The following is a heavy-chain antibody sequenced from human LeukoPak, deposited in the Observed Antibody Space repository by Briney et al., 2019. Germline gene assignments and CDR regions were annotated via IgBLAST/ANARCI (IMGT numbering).Heavy chain of an antibody. D-gene: IGHD5-12*01. Sequence: SVTLSLTCTVSSGSISTYYWSWIRQPPGKGLVWIGYIYHSGSTNYNPSLKSRVTISVDTSKNQFSLKLSSVTAADTAVYYCARGGGYASPIGYWGQGALATVSS. V-gene: IGHV4-59*01. CDR1: SGSISTYY. J-gene: IGHJ4*02. CDR2: IYHSGST. CDR3: ARGGGYASPIGY.